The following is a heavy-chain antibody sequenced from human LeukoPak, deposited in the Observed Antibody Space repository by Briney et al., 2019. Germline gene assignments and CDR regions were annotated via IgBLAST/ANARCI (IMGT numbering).Heavy chain of an antibody. CDR2: ISYDGSNK. Sequence: GGSLRLSCAASGFTFSSYWMSWVRQAPGKGLEWVAVISYDGSNKYYADSVKGRFTISRDNSKNTLYLQMNSLRAEDTAVYYCARCQVATEYYYYYGMDVWGQGTTVTVSS. CDR3: ARCQVATEYYYYYGMDV. J-gene: IGHJ6*02. CDR1: GFTFSSYW. D-gene: IGHD5-12*01. V-gene: IGHV3-30-3*01.